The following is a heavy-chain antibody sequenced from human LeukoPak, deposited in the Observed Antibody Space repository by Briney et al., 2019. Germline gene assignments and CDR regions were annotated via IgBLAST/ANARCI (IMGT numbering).Heavy chain of an antibody. CDR2: LYRGGNT. V-gene: IGHV3-66*01. Sequence: GGSLRLSCAASGFTVSSDYMTWVRQAPGKGLEWVSTLYRGGNTYYADSVEGRFTISRDDSKNTLFLQMNSLSAEDTAVYYCARVGGSLTFDPWGQGTLVTVSS. CDR3: ARVGGSLTFDP. D-gene: IGHD1-26*01. J-gene: IGHJ5*02. CDR1: GFTVSSDY.